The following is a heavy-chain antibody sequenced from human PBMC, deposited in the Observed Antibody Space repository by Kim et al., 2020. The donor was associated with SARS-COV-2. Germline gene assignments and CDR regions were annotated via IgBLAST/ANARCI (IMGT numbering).Heavy chain of an antibody. CDR3: ARDSRRDDFWSFFDY. D-gene: IGHD3-3*01. J-gene: IGHJ4*02. Sequence: DSVKGRFTISRDNSKNTLYLQMNSLRAEDTAVYYCARDSRRDDFWSFFDYWGQGTLVTVSS. V-gene: IGHV3-30*01.